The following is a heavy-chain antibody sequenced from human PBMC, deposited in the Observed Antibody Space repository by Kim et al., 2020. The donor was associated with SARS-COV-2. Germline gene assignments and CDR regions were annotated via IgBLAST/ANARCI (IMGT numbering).Heavy chain of an antibody. CDR1: GFTFSSYW. D-gene: IGHD3-22*01. Sequence: GGSLRLSCAASGFTFSSYWMSWVRQAPGKGLEWVANIKQDGSEKYYVDSVKGRFTISRDNAKNSLYLQMNSLRAEDTAVYYCARGASYYDPYYYGMDVWGQGTTVTVSS. J-gene: IGHJ6*02. V-gene: IGHV3-7*01. CDR2: IKQDGSEK. CDR3: ARGASYYDPYYYGMDV.